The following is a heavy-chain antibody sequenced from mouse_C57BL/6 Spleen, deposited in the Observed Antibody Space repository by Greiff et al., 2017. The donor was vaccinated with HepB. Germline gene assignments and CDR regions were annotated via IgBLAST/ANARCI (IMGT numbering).Heavy chain of an antibody. D-gene: IGHD2-4*01. J-gene: IGHJ4*01. CDR2: ISDGGSYT. Sequence: EVQRVESGGGLVKPGGSLKLSCAASGFTFSSYAMSWVRQTPEKRLEWVATISDGGSYTYYPDNVKGRFTISRDNAKNNLYLQMSHLKSEDTAMYYCARDGGYDSDGAMDYWGQGTSVTVSS. CDR1: GFTFSSYA. V-gene: IGHV5-4*01. CDR3: ARDGGYDSDGAMDY.